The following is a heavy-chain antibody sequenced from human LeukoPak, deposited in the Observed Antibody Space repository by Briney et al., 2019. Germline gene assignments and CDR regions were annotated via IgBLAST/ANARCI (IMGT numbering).Heavy chain of an antibody. Sequence: GGSLRLSCAASGFTFDDFAMHWVRQAPGKGLEWVSGINWNGGRIGYADSVKGRFTISRDNAKSSLCLQMNSLRAEDTALYYCAKDRGVGIYYFDSWGQGTLVTVSS. J-gene: IGHJ4*02. CDR1: GFTFDDFA. V-gene: IGHV3-9*01. CDR2: INWNGGRI. CDR3: AKDRGVGIYYFDS. D-gene: IGHD1-26*01.